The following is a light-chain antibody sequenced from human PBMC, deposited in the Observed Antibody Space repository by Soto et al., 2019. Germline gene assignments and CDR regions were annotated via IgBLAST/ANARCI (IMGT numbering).Light chain of an antibody. J-gene: IGKJ2*01. CDR1: QSLLHSNGYNY. CDR3: MQALQTRT. CDR2: LGS. V-gene: IGKV2-28*01. Sequence: DIVMTQSPLSLPVTPGEPASISCRSSQSLLHSNGYNYLDWYLQKPGQSPQLLIYLGSNRSSGVPDRFSGRGSGTDFTLKISRVEAEDVGVYYCMQALQTRTFGQGTKLESK.